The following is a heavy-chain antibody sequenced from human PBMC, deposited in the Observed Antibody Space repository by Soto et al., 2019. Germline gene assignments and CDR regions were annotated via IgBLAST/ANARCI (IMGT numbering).Heavy chain of an antibody. V-gene: IGHV1-18*01. CDR1: GYDFTNYG. D-gene: IGHD3-9*01. CDR3: ARGHDIVAGWKFTF. CDR2: ISAYNGNI. Sequence: QVRLVQSGAEVKKPGASVKVSCKTYGYDFTNYGINWVRQAPGQGREWMGWISAYNGNIVYAQNFRGRATLTTDTSTDSAYMEPRSLRSDDTAVYYCARGHDIVAGWKFTFWDQGTLVTVSS. J-gene: IGHJ4*02.